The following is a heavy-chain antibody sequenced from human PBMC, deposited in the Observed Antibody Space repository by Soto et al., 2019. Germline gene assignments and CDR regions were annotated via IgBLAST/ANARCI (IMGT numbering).Heavy chain of an antibody. V-gene: IGHV6-1*01. D-gene: IGHD1-7*01. CDR1: GDSVSSNSAA. J-gene: IGHJ6*03. Sequence: PSQTLSLTCAISGDSVSSNSAAWNWIRQSPSRGLEWLGRTYYRSRWYNDYAVPVRSRITVNADTSKNQFSLQLTSVTPEDTAVYYCAGTTSYQWYYMGVWGKGTTVTVSS. CDR2: TYYRSRWYN. CDR3: AGTTSYQWYYMGV.